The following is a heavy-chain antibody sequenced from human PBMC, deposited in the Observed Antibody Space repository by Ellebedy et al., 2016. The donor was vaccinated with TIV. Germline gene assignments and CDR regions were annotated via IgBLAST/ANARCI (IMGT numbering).Heavy chain of an antibody. V-gene: IGHV4-34*09. CDR3: AREVFGYSGYRIFDY. Sequence: MPSETLSLTCAVYGGSFSGYYWSWIRQPPGKGLEWIGYILYSGSTYYIPSLTSRVTISVDTSKNQFSLNLSSVTAADTAVYYCAREVFGYSGYRIFDYWGQGTLVTVSS. J-gene: IGHJ4*02. D-gene: IGHD5-12*01. CDR2: ILYSGST. CDR1: GGSFSGYY.